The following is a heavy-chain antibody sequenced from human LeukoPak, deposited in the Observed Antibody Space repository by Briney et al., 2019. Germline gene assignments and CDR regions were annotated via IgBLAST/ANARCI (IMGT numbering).Heavy chain of an antibody. J-gene: IGHJ4*02. D-gene: IGHD3-9*01. Sequence: GASVKVSCKASGYTFTGYYMHWVRQAPGQGLEWMGRINPNSGGTNYAQKFQGRVTMTRDTSISTAYMELSRLRSDDTAVYYCARMCYDILTGYYGFYFDYWGQGTLVTVSS. V-gene: IGHV1-2*06. CDR1: GYTFTGYY. CDR2: INPNSGGT. CDR3: ARMCYDILTGYYGFYFDY.